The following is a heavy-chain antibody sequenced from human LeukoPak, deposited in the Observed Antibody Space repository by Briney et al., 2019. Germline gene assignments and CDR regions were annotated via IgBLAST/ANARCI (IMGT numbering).Heavy chain of an antibody. V-gene: IGHV4-39*01. Sequence: SETLSLTCTVSGGSISSSSYYWGWIRQPPGKGLEWIGSIYYSGSTYYNPSLKSRVTISVDTSKNQFSLKLSSVTAADTAVYYCARHTAVVVPAAKGDNWFDPWGQGTLVTVSS. CDR2: IYYSGST. CDR1: GGSISSSSYY. J-gene: IGHJ5*02. D-gene: IGHD2-2*01. CDR3: ARHTAVVVPAAKGDNWFDP.